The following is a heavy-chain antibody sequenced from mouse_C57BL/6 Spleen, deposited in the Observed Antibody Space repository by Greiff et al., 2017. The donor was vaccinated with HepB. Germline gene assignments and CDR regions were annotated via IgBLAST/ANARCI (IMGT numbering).Heavy chain of an antibody. V-gene: IGHV1-39*01. CDR3: ARPGEYDYDGAWVAY. CDR1: GYSFTDYN. CDR2: INPNYGTT. Sequence: VQLQQSGPELVKPGASVKISCKASGYSFTDYNMNWVKQRNVKSLEWIGVINPNYGTTSYNQKFKGKAKLNVDQSSSTAYMQRNSLTSEDSAGYYCARPGEYDYDGAWVAYWGQGTLVTVSA. J-gene: IGHJ3*01. D-gene: IGHD2-4*01.